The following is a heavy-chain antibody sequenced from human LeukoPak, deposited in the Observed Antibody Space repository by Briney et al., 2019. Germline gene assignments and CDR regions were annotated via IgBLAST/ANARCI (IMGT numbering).Heavy chain of an antibody. CDR3: ARDRGGDTPVAFDI. CDR2: ISWNSGSI. CDR1: GFTFDDYA. Sequence: PGGSLRLSCAASGFTFDDYAMHWVRQAPGKGLEWVSGISWNSGSIGYADSVKGRFTISRDNAKNSLYLQMNSLRAEDTAVYYCARDRGGDTPVAFDIWGQGTMVTVSS. D-gene: IGHD2-21*02. V-gene: IGHV3-9*01. J-gene: IGHJ3*02.